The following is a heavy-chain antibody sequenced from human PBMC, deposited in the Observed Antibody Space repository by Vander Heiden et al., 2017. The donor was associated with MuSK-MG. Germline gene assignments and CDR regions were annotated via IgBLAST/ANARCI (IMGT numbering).Heavy chain of an antibody. Sequence: QVRLVESGVAMVPPAMSLRLSCATSGISFSDFAMHWVRQAPGKGLEWLAMISYDENVQFYHPSVRGRFTVYRDNSRNTLVLQMEGLTFGDTAVYYCARDNLRVDYSTSLVDWGQGTLVTGSS. CDR1: GISFSDFA. D-gene: IGHD4-4*01. CDR2: ISYDENVQ. J-gene: IGHJ4*02. V-gene: IGHV3-30*04. CDR3: ARDNLRVDYSTSLVD.